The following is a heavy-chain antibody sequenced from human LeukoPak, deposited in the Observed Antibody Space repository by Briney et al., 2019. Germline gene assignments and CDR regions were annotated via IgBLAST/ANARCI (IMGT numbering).Heavy chain of an antibody. D-gene: IGHD5-12*01. V-gene: IGHV3-21*01. CDR2: ISSSSSYI. CDR3: ARRFIVATTYGMDV. CDR1: GFTFSSYS. J-gene: IGHJ6*02. Sequence: RAGGSLRLSCAASGFTFSSYSMNWVRQAPGKGLEWVSSISSSSSYIYYADSVKGRFTISRDNAKNSLYLQMNSLRAEDTAVYYCARRFIVATTYGMDVWGQGTTVTVSS.